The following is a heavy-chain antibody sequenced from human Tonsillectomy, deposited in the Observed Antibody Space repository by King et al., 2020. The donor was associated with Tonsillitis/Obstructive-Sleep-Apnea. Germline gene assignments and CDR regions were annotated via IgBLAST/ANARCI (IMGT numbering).Heavy chain of an antibody. CDR1: GFTFSGYE. J-gene: IGHJ3*02. CDR2: ISSSGSIT. V-gene: IGHV3-48*03. Sequence: DVQLVEAGGGLVQPGGSLRLSCAAAGFTFSGYELTWVRQAPGKGLEWISFISSSGSITYYADSVKGRFTISRDNAKNSLYLQMNSLRADDTAVYYCARYPYIFVNPAAVDAFDIWGQGTMVPVPS. D-gene: IGHD2-2*01. CDR3: ARYPYIFVNPAAVDAFDI.